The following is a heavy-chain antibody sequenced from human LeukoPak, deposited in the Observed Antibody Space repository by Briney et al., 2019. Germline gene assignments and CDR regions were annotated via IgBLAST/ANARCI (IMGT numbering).Heavy chain of an antibody. CDR1: GFTFSSYG. Sequence: GGSLRLSFAASGFTFSSYGMHCVRQAPGKGLEWVAVISYDGSNEYCADSVKGRFTISRDNSKNTLYLQMNSLRAEDTAVYYCAKEGYYGSGSFPDYWGQGTLVTVSS. J-gene: IGHJ4*02. D-gene: IGHD3-10*01. CDR2: ISYDGSNE. CDR3: AKEGYYGSGSFPDY. V-gene: IGHV3-30*18.